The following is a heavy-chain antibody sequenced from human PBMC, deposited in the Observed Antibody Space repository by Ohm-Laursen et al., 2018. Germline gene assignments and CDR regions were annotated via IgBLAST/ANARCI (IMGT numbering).Heavy chain of an antibody. V-gene: IGHV3-23*01. J-gene: IGHJ4*02. CDR1: GFTFSSYT. D-gene: IGHD1-26*01. Sequence: SLRLSCAASGFTFSSYTMTWVRQAPGKGLEWVSGISGTGGDTFYADSVKGRFTISRDNSKNTLYLQMNTLRAEDTAVYYCAKDGIVGATTPFDYWGQGTLVTVSS. CDR2: ISGTGGDT. CDR3: AKDGIVGATTPFDY.